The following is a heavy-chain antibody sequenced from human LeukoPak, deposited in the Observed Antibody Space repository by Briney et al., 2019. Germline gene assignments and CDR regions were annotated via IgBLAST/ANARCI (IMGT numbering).Heavy chain of an antibody. V-gene: IGHV3-21*04. Sequence: GGSLRLSCAASGFTFSSYSMNWVRQAPGKGLEWVSLISSSSSYIYYADSVKGRFTISRDNAKNSLYLQMNSLRAEDTALYYCARARIAARPGAPRYYYYMDVWGKGTTVTVSS. CDR3: ARARIAARPGAPRYYYYMDV. J-gene: IGHJ6*03. CDR2: ISSSSSYI. CDR1: GFTFSSYS. D-gene: IGHD6-6*01.